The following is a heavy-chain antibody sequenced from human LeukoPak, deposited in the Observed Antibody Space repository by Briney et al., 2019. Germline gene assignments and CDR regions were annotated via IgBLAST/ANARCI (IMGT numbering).Heavy chain of an antibody. V-gene: IGHV3-30*18. CDR1: GFTFSSYG. J-gene: IGHJ4*02. D-gene: IGHD6-13*01. Sequence: GGSLRLSCAASGFTFSSYGMHWVRQAPGKGLEWVAVISYDGSNKYYADSVKGRFTISRDNSKNTLYLQMNSLRAEGTAVYYCAKVGQQLVLDYWGQGTLVTVSS. CDR3: AKVGQQLVLDY. CDR2: ISYDGSNK.